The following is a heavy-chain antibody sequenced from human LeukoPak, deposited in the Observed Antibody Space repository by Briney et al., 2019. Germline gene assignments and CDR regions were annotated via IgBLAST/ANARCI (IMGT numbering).Heavy chain of an antibody. J-gene: IGHJ4*02. CDR2: IYYSGST. CDR3: ARTTIPVAGLDY. Sequence: PSETLSLTCTVSGGSISSGDYYWSWVRQSPGKGLEWIGNIYYSGSTYYNPSLKSRVAISVDTSKNQFSLKLSSVTAAGTAVYFCARTTIPVAGLDYWGQGTLVTVSA. V-gene: IGHV4-30-4*01. CDR1: GGSISSGDYY. D-gene: IGHD6-19*01.